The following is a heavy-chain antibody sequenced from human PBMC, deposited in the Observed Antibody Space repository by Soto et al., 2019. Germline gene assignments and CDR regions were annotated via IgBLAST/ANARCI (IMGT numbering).Heavy chain of an antibody. J-gene: IGHJ6*02. CDR1: GFTFSTYA. CDR2: ISYAGSNI. Sequence: PGGSLRLSCAASGFTFSTYAMHWVRQAPGKGLEWVALISYAGSNIYYADYVKGRSTISRDNSKNTLYLQMNSLRVEDTAVYYCARNRGPNLYGMDVWGQGTTVTVSS. V-gene: IGHV3-30-3*01. CDR3: ARNRGPNLYGMDV.